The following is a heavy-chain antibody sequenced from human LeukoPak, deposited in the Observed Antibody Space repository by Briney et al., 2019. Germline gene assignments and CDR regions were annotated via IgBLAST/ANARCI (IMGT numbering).Heavy chain of an antibody. D-gene: IGHD2-8*01. Sequence: GGSLRLSCTASGFTFSGAWMTWVRQAPGKGLEWVANIREDGTEKNYVDSVKGRFTISRDNAKNSLFLQMSNLRDDDTAIYYCARENGVGWFDPWGQGTLVTVSS. CDR2: IREDGTEK. V-gene: IGHV3-7*01. CDR1: GFTFSGAW. CDR3: ARENGVGWFDP. J-gene: IGHJ5*02.